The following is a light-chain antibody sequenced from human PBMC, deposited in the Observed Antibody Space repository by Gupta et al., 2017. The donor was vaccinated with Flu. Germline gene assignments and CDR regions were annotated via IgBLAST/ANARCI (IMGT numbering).Light chain of an antibody. J-gene: IGKJ3*01. CDR3: QQDSDLNL. Sequence: SPANLSVSRGERATRSCRDSQSISSNLEWYQQKPGQAPRLLIYGASNRAGDSPDKFSGSGYGKEFTLTSSRRQYEDCAVYYWQQDSDLNLFGHGTRVDIK. CDR2: GAS. V-gene: IGKV3D-15*01. CDR1: QSISSN.